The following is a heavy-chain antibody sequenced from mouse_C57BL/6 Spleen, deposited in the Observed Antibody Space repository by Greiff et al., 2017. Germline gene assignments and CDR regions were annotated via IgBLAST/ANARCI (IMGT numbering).Heavy chain of an antibody. Sequence: QVQLKQPGAELVRPGSSVKLSCKASGYTFTSYWMHWVKQRPIQGLEWIGNIDPSDSETHYNQNFKDKATLTVDKSSSTAYMQLSSLTSEDSAVYYCARGYYGSSYGAMDYWGQGTSVTVSS. J-gene: IGHJ4*01. V-gene: IGHV1-52*01. CDR3: ARGYYGSSYGAMDY. CDR1: GYTFTSYW. CDR2: IDPSDSET. D-gene: IGHD1-1*01.